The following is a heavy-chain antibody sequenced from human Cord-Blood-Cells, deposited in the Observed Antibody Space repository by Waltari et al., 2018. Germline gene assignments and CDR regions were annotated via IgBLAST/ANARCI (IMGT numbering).Heavy chain of an antibody. CDR2: MNPKGSKQ. CDR1: RYTFTRGD. D-gene: IGHD3-3*01. CDR3: AGMVCVGVIIIGYYYYGMDV. V-gene: IGHV1-8*01. Sequence: QVQLVQSGAEVKKPGASVKVSCKASRYTFTRGDINWARQATGQGLAWRGWMNPKGSKQCDARKCQGRGTMPRNTSISTAYRELSSLRSEDTAVYYCAGMVCVGVIIIGYYYYGMDVWGQGTTVTVSS. J-gene: IGHJ6*02.